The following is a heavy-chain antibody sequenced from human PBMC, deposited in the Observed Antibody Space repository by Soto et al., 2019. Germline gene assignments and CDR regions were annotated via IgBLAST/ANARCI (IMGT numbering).Heavy chain of an antibody. CDR1: GGSISNYY. CDR2: IYYSGST. CDR3: ARRLTTSVTALGY. J-gene: IGHJ4*02. Sequence: SETLSLTCTVSGGSISNYYWSWIRQPPGKGLEWIGYIYYSGSTNYNPSLKSRVTISVDTSKNQFSLKLTSVTAADTAVYYCARRLTTSVTALGYWGQGTLVTVSS. V-gene: IGHV4-59*01. D-gene: IGHD4-17*01.